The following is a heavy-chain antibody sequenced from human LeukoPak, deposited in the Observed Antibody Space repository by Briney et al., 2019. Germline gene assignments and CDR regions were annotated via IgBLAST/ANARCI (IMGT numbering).Heavy chain of an antibody. CDR1: GFLFSSFW. D-gene: IGHD3-22*01. CDR3: ATSYDSSGCD. CDR2: IKPDGSLQ. Sequence: AGGSLRLSCTASGFLFSSFWLAWVRQAPGKGLEWVANIKPDGSLQFYGDSVKGRFTISRDNAKNSLYLQMNNLRAEDTALYYCATSYDSSGCDWGQGTLVTVSS. V-gene: IGHV3-7*01. J-gene: IGHJ4*02.